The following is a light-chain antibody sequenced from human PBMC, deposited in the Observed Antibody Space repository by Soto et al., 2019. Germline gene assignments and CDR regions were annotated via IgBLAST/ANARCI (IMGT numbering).Light chain of an antibody. CDR2: EAT. J-gene: IGLJ3*02. CDR3: CSFAGGGATWV. Sequence: QSALTQPASVSGSPGQSITISCTGTNSDVGSYKFVSWYQQHPGEVPKLIIYEATKRPSGLSNRFSGSKSGNTASLTISGLQAEDEADYYCCSFAGGGATWVVGGGTKVTVL. V-gene: IGLV2-23*01. CDR1: NSDVGSYKF.